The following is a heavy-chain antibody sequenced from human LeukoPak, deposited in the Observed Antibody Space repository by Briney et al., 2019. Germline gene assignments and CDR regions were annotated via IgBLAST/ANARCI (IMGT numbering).Heavy chain of an antibody. CDR2: LGVGCDS. CDR1: GFTFSSYD. J-gene: IGHJ3*02. V-gene: IGHV3-13*04. D-gene: IGHD3-22*01. CDR3: ARERVYDSSGLSLNALDI. Sequence: GGSLRLSCAASGFTFSSYDMHWVRQGTGGGLEWVAALGVGCDSYYSGSVKGRFTISRENAKNSVYLQMNSLRDEDTAVYYCARERVYDSSGLSLNALDIWGQGTVVTVSS.